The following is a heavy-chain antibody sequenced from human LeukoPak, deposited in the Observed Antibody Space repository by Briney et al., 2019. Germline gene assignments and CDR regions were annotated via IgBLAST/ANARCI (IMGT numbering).Heavy chain of an antibody. CDR3: ARANPLYYDFWSGYRGAWFDP. Sequence: SETLSLTCTVSSGAISTSHWLSWVRQPPGKGLEWIGEIYGSGNTNYNPSLKSRVTISVDTSKNQFSLKLSSVTAADTAVYYCARANPLYYDFWSGYRGAWFDPWGQGTLVTVSS. J-gene: IGHJ5*02. D-gene: IGHD3-3*01. CDR1: SGAISTSHW. V-gene: IGHV4-4*02. CDR2: IYGSGNT.